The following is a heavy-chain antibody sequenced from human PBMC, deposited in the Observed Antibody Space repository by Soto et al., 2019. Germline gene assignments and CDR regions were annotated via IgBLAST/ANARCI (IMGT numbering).Heavy chain of an antibody. D-gene: IGHD5-12*01. Sequence: SVQVSCQASGGTFSCYAISWVRQAPGQGLEWVGTIIASFGTANEAQMYERRATITADETTTTAYMEISSLGGDNTFLYYGERTADMATIFDYCGQGTLVTVSS. J-gene: IGHJ4*02. CDR3: ERTADMATIFDY. CDR2: IIASFGTA. V-gene: IGHV1-69*13. CDR1: GGTFSCYA.